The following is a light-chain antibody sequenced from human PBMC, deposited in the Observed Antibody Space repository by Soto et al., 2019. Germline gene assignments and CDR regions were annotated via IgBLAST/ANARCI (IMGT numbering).Light chain of an antibody. V-gene: IGKV3-20*01. J-gene: IGKJ3*01. CDR1: QSLRSSY. CDR3: QKYGSSPFT. Sequence: EIVLTQSPGTLSLSPGERATLSCRASQSLRSSYLAWYQRKPGQAPRLLIYGASSRATGIPDRFSGSGSGTDFTLTISRLEPEDFAVYYCQKYGSSPFTFGPGTKVDIK. CDR2: GAS.